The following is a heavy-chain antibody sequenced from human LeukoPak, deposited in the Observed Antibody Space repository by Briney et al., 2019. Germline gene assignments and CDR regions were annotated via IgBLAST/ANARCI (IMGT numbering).Heavy chain of an antibody. V-gene: IGHV1-69*06. D-gene: IGHD3-22*01. CDR1: GGTFSSYA. CDR3: ARGYYDSRGYPIDY. J-gene: IGHJ4*02. CDR2: IIPIFGTA. Sequence: SVKVSCKASGGTFSSYAISWVRQAPGQGLEWMGRIIPIFGTANYAQKFQGRATITADKSTSTAYMELSSLRSEDTAVYYCARGYYDSRGYPIDYWGQGTLVTVSS.